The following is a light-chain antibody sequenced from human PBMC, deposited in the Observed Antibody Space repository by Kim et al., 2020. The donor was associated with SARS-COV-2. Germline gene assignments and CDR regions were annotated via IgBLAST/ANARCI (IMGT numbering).Light chain of an antibody. V-gene: IGKV3-11*01. CDR1: QSVSSY. CDR2: DAS. J-gene: IGKJ2*01. CDR3: QQRSDYT. Sequence: LSLSPGELATLSCRARQSVSSYLAWYQQKPGQAPRLLIYDASNRATGIPARFSGSGSGTDFTLSISSLEPEDFAVYYCQQRSDYTFGQGTKLEI.